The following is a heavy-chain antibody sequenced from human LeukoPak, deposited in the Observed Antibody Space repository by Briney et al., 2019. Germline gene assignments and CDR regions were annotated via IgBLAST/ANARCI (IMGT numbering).Heavy chain of an antibody. CDR2: ISSNGGST. CDR1: GFTFSSYA. Sequence: PGGSLRLSCSASGFTFSSYAMHWVRQAPGKGLEYVSAISSNGGSTYYADSVKGRFTISRDNSKNTLYLQMSSLRAEDTAVYYCARGSVGSTSPYYYYAMDVWGQGTTVTVSS. CDR3: ARGSVGSTSPYYYYAMDV. V-gene: IGHV3-64D*09. D-gene: IGHD2-2*01. J-gene: IGHJ6*02.